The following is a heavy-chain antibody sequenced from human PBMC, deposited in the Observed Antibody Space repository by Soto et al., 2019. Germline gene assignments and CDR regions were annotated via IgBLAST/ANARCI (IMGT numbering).Heavy chain of an antibody. J-gene: IGHJ4*02. Sequence: SVKVSCKASGGTFSSYAISWVRQAPGQGLEWIGGIIPIFGTANYAQKFQGRVTITADESTSTAYMELSSLRSEDTAVFYCAGVFSDEKSKYYFDYWGQGTLVTVSS. CDR3: AGVFSDEKSKYYFDY. D-gene: IGHD1-26*01. V-gene: IGHV1-69*13. CDR2: IIPIFGTA. CDR1: GGTFSSYA.